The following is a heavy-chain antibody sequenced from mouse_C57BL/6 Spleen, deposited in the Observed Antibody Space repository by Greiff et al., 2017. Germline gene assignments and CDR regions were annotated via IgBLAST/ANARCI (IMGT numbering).Heavy chain of an antibody. D-gene: IGHD2-2*01. V-gene: IGHV1-4*01. CDR2: INPSSGYT. Sequence: VQLQQSGAELARPGASVKMSCKASGYTFTSYTMHWVKQRPGQGLEWIGYINPSSGYTKYNQKFKDKATLTADKSSSTAYMQLSSLTSEDSAVYYCARSTMVTLLDYWGKGTTLTVSS. CDR1: GYTFTSYT. J-gene: IGHJ2*01. CDR3: ARSTMVTLLDY.